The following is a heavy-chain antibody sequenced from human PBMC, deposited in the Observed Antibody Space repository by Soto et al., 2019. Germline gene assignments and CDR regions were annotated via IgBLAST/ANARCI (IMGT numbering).Heavy chain of an antibody. CDR1: GFTFSSYS. CDR2: ISSSSSYI. CDR3: ATTTLIAGAGNPGFDY. D-gene: IGHD6-19*01. J-gene: IGHJ4*02. Sequence: EVQMVEHGGGLVKPGGSLRLSCAASGFTFSSYSMNWVRQAPGKGLEWVSSISSSSSYIYYADSVKGRFTISRDNAKNSRYLQMNSLRAGDTAVYYCATTTLIAGAGNPGFDYWGQGTLVTVSS. V-gene: IGHV3-21*01.